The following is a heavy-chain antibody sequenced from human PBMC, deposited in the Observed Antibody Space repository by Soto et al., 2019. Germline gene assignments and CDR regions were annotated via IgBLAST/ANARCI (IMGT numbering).Heavy chain of an antibody. D-gene: IGHD2-15*01. CDR1: GYTFTSYG. V-gene: IGHV1-18*01. CDR2: ISAYNGNT. CDR3: ARTGQYCSGGSCYSVDY. Sequence: QVQLVQSGAEVKKPGASVKVSCKASGYTFTSYGISWVRQAPGQGLEWMGWISAYNGNTNYAQKLQGRVTMTTDTTTRTAYMELRSLRSDDTAVYYWARTGQYCSGGSCYSVDYWGQGTLVTVSS. J-gene: IGHJ4*02.